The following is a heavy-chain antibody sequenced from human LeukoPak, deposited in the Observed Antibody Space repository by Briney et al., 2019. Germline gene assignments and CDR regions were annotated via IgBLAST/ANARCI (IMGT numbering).Heavy chain of an antibody. CDR1: GFTFDDYA. Sequence: PGGSLRLSCAASGFTFDDYAMHWVRQAPGKGLEWVSGISWNSGSIGYADSVKGRFTISRDNAKNSLYLQMNSLRAEDTALYYCAKVYHYYDFFDYWGQGTLVTVSS. CDR2: ISWNSGSI. V-gene: IGHV3-9*01. CDR3: AKVYHYYDFFDY. D-gene: IGHD3-22*01. J-gene: IGHJ4*02.